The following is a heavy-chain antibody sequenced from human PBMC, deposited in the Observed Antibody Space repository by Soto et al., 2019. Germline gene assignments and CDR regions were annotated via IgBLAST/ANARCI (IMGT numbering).Heavy chain of an antibody. CDR1: GFTFDDYT. CDR2: ISWDGGST. V-gene: IGHV3-43*01. Sequence: PGGSLRLSCAASGFTFDDYTMHWVRQAPGKGLEWVSLISWDGGSTYYADSVKGRFTISRDNSKNSLYLQMNSLRTEDTALYYCAKDRRGYCSSTSCPAHGMDVWGQGTTVTVSS. CDR3: AKDRRGYCSSTSCPAHGMDV. J-gene: IGHJ6*02. D-gene: IGHD2-2*01.